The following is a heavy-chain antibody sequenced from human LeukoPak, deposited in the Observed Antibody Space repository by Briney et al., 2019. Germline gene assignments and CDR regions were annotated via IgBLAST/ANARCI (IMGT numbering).Heavy chain of an antibody. CDR3: SSTTVTTDYYFDY. J-gene: IGHJ4*02. V-gene: IGHV3-30-3*01. CDR1: GFTLSIYS. Sequence: PGRSLRLSCAASGFTLSIYSMHWVRQAPGKGLEWVAVISYDGSNKYYADSVKGRFTISRDNSKNTLYLQMNSLRTEDTAVYYCSSTTVTTDYYFDYWGQGTLVTVSS. CDR2: ISYDGSNK. D-gene: IGHD4-17*01.